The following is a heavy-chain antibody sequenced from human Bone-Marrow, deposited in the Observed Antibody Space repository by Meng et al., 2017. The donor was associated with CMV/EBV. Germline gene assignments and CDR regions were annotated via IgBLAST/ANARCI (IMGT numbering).Heavy chain of an antibody. Sequence: SETLSLTCEVHGGSFSGYYWNWIRQPPGKGLEWIGEISYSGNANYGPSVKSRVTITVSRSRNQFSLKLNSVTVADTAVYDCARGPLLQHWGQGTLVTVSS. J-gene: IGHJ1*01. CDR1: GGSFSGYY. CDR3: ARGPLLQH. V-gene: IGHV4-34*01. CDR2: ISYSGNA.